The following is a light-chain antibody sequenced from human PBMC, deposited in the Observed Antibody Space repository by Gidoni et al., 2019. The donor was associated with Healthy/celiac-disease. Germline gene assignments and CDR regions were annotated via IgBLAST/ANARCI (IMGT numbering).Light chain of an antibody. CDR1: QDISNY. Sequence: DIQMTQSPSSLSASVGDRVTITCQASQDISNYLNWYQQKPGKAPKLLIYDASNLETGVPSRFSESESGTDFTFTISSLQPEDIATYYCQQYDNLPATFGGGTKVEIK. CDR3: QQYDNLPAT. V-gene: IGKV1-33*01. CDR2: DAS. J-gene: IGKJ4*01.